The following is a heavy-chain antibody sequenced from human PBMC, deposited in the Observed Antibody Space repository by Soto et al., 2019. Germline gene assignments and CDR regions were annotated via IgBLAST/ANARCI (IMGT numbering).Heavy chain of an antibody. V-gene: IGHV1-2*02. CDR1: GYTFTGYY. J-gene: IGHJ5*02. CDR2: INPNSGGT. Sequence: GSSVKVSCKASGYTFTGYYMHWVRQAPGQGLEWMGWINPNSGGTNYAQKFQGRVTMTRDTSISTAYMELSRLRSDDTAVYYCARGPGVVIAAAVLGCFHPWCQGTPVTV. D-gene: IGHD6-13*01. CDR3: ARGPGVVIAAAVLGCFHP.